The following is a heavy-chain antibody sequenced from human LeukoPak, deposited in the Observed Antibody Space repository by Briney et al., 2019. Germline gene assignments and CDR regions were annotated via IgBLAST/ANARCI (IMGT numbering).Heavy chain of an antibody. CDR2: ISAYNGNT. J-gene: IGHJ4*02. D-gene: IGHD3-3*01. CDR3: ARGAYPFTIFGVVNYYFDY. V-gene: IGHV1-18*01. CDR1: GYTFTSYG. Sequence: ASVKVSCKASGYTFTSYGISWVRPAPGQGLEWMGWISAYNGNTNYAQKLQGRVTMTTDTSTSTAYMELRSLRSDDTAVYYCARGAYPFTIFGVVNYYFDYWGQGTLVTVSS.